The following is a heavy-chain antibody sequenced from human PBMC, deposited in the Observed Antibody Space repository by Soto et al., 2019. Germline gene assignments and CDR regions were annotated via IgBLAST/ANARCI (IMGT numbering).Heavy chain of an antibody. CDR3: ARLGGSYAVPHFDY. Sequence: ASETLSLTCTVSGGSISSSSYYWGWIRQPPGKGLEWIGSIYYSGYTYYNPSLKSRVTISVDTSKNQFSLKLSSVTAADTAVYYCARLGGSYAVPHFDYWGQGTLVTVSS. V-gene: IGHV4-39*07. D-gene: IGHD1-26*01. J-gene: IGHJ4*02. CDR1: GGSISSSSYY. CDR2: IYYSGYT.